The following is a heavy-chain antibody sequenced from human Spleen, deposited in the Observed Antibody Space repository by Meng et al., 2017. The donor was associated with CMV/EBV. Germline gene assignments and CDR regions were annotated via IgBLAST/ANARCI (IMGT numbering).Heavy chain of an antibody. CDR2: IYWSDDK. V-gene: IGHV2-70*19. D-gene: IGHD3-16*01. CDR3: ARVPFGMRSNSVKFDF. Sequence: SGPTLVKPTQTLTLTCTFSGFSLSTSGMCVSWVRQPPGKALEWLALIYWSDDKHYSPSLKTSLTITKDTSKNQVVLTLTNVDPVDTATYFCARVPFGMRSNSVKFDFWGQGTLVTVSS. J-gene: IGHJ4*02. CDR1: GFSLSTSGMC.